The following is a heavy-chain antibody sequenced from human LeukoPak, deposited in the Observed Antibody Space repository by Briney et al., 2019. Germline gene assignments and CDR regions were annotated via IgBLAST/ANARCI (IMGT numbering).Heavy chain of an antibody. D-gene: IGHD6-13*01. V-gene: IGHV4-30-4*08. CDR2: IYYSGST. J-gene: IGHJ4*02. Sequence: SETLSLTCTVSGGSISSGDYYWSWIRQPPGKGLEWIGYIYYSGSTYYNPSLKSRVTISVDTSKNQFSLRLSSVTAADTAVYYCASQGIAAAGTAFDYWGQGTLVTVSS. CDR3: ASQGIAAAGTAFDY. CDR1: GGSISSGDYY.